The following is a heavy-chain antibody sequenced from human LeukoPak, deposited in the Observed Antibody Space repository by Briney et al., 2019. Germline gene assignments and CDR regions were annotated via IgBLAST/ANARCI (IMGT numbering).Heavy chain of an antibody. CDR3: ARERYYDFWSGYFDFYYGMDV. CDR2: IKQDGSEK. V-gene: IGHV3-7*01. Sequence: GGSLRLSCAASGFTFSSYWMSWVRQAPGKGLEWVANIKQDGSEKYYVDSVKGRFTISRDNAKNSLYLQMNSLRAEDTAVYYCARERYYDFWSGYFDFYYGMDVWGQGTTVTVSS. J-gene: IGHJ6*02. D-gene: IGHD3-3*01. CDR1: GFTFSSYW.